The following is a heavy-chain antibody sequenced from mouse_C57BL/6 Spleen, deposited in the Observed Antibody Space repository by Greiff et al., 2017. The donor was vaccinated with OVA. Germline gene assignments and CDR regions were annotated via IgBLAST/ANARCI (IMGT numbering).Heavy chain of an antibody. Sequence: VQLMEPGAELVRPGASVTLSCKASGYTFTDYEMHWVKQTPVHGLEWIGAIDPETGGTAYNQKFKGKAILTADKSSSTAYMELRSLTSEDSAVYYCTREETTDFDYWGQGTTLTVSA. V-gene: IGHV1-15*01. J-gene: IGHJ2*01. CDR3: TREETTDFDY. CDR2: IDPETGGT. CDR1: GYTFTDYE. D-gene: IGHD3-2*01.